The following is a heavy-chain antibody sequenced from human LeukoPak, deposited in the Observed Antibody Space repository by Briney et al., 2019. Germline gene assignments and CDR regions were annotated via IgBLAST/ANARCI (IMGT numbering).Heavy chain of an antibody. CDR2: ISGSGGSS. CDR1: GFTFASYA. Sequence: GGSLRLSCAASGFTFASYAMTWVRQAPGKGLEWFSAISGSGGSSYYADSVKGRFTISRDNYKNTLYLQMNSLRAEDTAVYYCARDSGIYDSSGYYGLSYYGMDVWGQGTTVTVSS. CDR3: ARDSGIYDSSGYYGLSYYGMDV. D-gene: IGHD3-22*01. V-gene: IGHV3-23*01. J-gene: IGHJ6*02.